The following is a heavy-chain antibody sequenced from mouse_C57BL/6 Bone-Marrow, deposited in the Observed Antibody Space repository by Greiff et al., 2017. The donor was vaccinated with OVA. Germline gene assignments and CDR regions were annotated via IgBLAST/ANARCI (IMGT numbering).Heavy chain of an antibody. V-gene: IGHV1-55*01. CDR3: ARIGYYYGSSFDY. Sequence: VQLQQPGAELVKPGASVKMSCKASGYTFTSYWITWVKQRPGQGLEWIGDIYPGSGSTNYNEKFKSKATLTVDTSSSTAYMRLSSLTSEDSAVYYCARIGYYYGSSFDYWGQGTTLTVSS. D-gene: IGHD1-1*01. CDR1: GYTFTSYW. J-gene: IGHJ2*01. CDR2: IYPGSGST.